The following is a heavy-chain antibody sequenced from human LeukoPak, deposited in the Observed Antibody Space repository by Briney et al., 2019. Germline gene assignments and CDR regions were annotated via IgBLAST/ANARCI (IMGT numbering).Heavy chain of an antibody. CDR2: IIPNFGKA. J-gene: IGHJ6*03. Sequence: GASVKVSCKASGCTFSSYAISWVRQAPGQGLEWMGGIIPNFGKANYAQKFQGRVTITADESTSTAYMELSSLRSEDTAVYYCARRRVMTTVNKGVVAYYYYYMDVWGKGTTVTISS. CDR1: GCTFSSYA. CDR3: ARRRVMTTVNKGVVAYYYYYMDV. D-gene: IGHD4-17*01. V-gene: IGHV1-69*13.